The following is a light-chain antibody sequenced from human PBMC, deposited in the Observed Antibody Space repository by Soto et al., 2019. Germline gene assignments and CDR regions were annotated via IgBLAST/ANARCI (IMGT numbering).Light chain of an antibody. J-gene: IGLJ2*01. CDR3: QSYDSSLSAVV. CDR1: SSNIGAGFD. Sequence: QSALTQPPSVSWAPGQRVTISCTGSSSNIGAGFDVYWYQHLPGTAPKLLIYDNTNRPSGVPDRFSGSKSGTSASLAITGLQAEDEADYYCQSYDSSLSAVVFGGVTKLTVL. V-gene: IGLV1-40*01. CDR2: DNT.